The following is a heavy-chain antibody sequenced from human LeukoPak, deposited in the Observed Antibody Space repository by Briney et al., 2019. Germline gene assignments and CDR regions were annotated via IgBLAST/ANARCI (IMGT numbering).Heavy chain of an antibody. D-gene: IGHD3-16*02. V-gene: IGHV3-11*01. CDR3: ARDNDYVWGSYRYVSY. J-gene: IGHJ4*02. Sequence: GGSLRLSCAASGFRFSDYYMSWIRQAPGKGLEWVSYISSSGSTIYYADSVKGRFTISRDNAKNSLYLQMNSLRAEDTAVYYCARDNDYVWGSYRYVSYWGQGTLVTVSS. CDR1: GFRFSDYY. CDR2: ISSSGSTI.